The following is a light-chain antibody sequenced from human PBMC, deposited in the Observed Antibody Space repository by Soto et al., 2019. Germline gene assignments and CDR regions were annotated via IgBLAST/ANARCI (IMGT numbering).Light chain of an antibody. Sequence: IQMTQSPSSLSASVGDRLSIACRASQVITNDLGWYQQKPGKAPKRLIYAASTLQSGVPSRFSGSGSGTESTLTISSLQPDDFATYYCQQYNSYSRTFGQGTKVDIK. V-gene: IGKV1-17*01. J-gene: IGKJ1*01. CDR2: AAS. CDR1: QVITND. CDR3: QQYNSYSRT.